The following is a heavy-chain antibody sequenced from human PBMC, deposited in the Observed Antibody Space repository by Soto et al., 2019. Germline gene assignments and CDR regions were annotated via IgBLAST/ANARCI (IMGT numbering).Heavy chain of an antibody. V-gene: IGHV3-7*01. CDR2: IKQDGSEK. Sequence: EVQLVESGGDLVQPGGSLRLSGASSGFAFSGYWMSWVRQAPGKGLEGVANIKQDGSEKYYVDSVKGRFTISRDNAKNSLYLQMNSLRVEGRAVYYCARATSVDAYWGQGTLVTVSS. D-gene: IGHD5-12*01. CDR1: GFAFSGYW. CDR3: ARATSVDAY. J-gene: IGHJ4*02.